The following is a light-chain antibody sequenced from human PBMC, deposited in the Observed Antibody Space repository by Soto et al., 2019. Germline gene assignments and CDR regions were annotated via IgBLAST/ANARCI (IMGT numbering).Light chain of an antibody. Sequence: EVVLTQSPGTLSLSPGERATLSCRASQSVTNNYLAWYQQKPGQAPRLLIYGASSRATGIPDRFSGSGSGTEFTLTISRLEPEDLAVYYCQQYGSSPRSFGQGTKLEI. CDR3: QQYGSSPRS. CDR2: GAS. V-gene: IGKV3-20*01. CDR1: QSVTNNY. J-gene: IGKJ2*01.